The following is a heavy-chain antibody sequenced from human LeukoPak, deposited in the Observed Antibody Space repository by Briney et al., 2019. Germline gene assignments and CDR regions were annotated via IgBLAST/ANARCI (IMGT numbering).Heavy chain of an antibody. D-gene: IGHD6-13*01. CDR3: ARGQQLPRDYYYYMDV. Sequence: SETLSLTCTVSGGSISSYYWSWIRQPAGKGLEWIGRIYTSGSTNYNPSLKSRVTMSVDTSKNQFSLKLSSVTAADTAVYYCARGQQLPRDYYYYMDVWGKGTTVTVSS. J-gene: IGHJ6*03. V-gene: IGHV4-4*07. CDR1: GGSISSYY. CDR2: IYTSGST.